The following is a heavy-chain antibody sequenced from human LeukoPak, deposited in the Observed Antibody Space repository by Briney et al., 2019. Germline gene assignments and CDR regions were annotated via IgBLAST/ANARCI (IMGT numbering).Heavy chain of an antibody. V-gene: IGHV4-39*07. J-gene: IGHJ6*03. Sequence: SETLSLTCTVSGGSITSSSHYWGWIRQPPGKGMQWLGLIYYDGSAYYNLSLKSRLTISIDTSKSQFSLQLSSVTAADTAVYYCARSVEGYCRGGSCYYYSYYMDVWGKGTTVTVSS. CDR2: IYYDGSA. D-gene: IGHD2-15*01. CDR1: GGSITSSSHY. CDR3: ARSVEGYCRGGSCYYYSYYMDV.